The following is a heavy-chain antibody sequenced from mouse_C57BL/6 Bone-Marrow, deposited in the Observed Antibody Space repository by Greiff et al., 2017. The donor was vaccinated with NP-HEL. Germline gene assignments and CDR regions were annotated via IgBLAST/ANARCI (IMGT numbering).Heavy chain of an antibody. CDR2: IYPGNSDT. CDR3: TRRSYYDYDWFAY. Sequence: EVQLQQSGTVLARPGASVKMSCKTSGYTFTSYWMHWVKQRPGQGLEWVGAIYPGNSDTSYNQKFKGKAKLTAVTSASTAYMELSSLTKKDSAVYYCTRRSYYDYDWFAYWGQGTLVTVSA. J-gene: IGHJ3*01. CDR1: GYTFTSYW. V-gene: IGHV1-5*01. D-gene: IGHD2-4*01.